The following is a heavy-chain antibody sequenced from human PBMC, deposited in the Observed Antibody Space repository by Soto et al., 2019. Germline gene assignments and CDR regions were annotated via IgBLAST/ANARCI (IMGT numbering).Heavy chain of an antibody. V-gene: IGHV3-30*03. Sequence: RHSCAAWGVTRSSYGMHWVRKAPGKGLEWVAVISYDGSNKYYGDSVKGRFTISRDNSKNTLYLQMNSLRAEVTAVYYCGPLTPGYWGQGILVTVSS. CDR2: ISYDGSNK. CDR1: GVTRSSYG. J-gene: IGHJ4*02. CDR3: GPLTPGY. D-gene: IGHD3-10*01.